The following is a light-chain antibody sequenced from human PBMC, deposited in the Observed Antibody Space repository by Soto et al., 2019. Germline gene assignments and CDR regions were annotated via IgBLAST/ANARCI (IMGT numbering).Light chain of an antibody. Sequence: DIQMTQSPSTLSASVGDRVTITCRASQSIDSWLAWYQQKPGKAPKLLMYKASSLESGVPSRFSGSGSETEFTLTISSLQPDDFATYYCQQYNSYWTFGQGTKVDIK. CDR2: KAS. CDR3: QQYNSYWT. J-gene: IGKJ1*01. V-gene: IGKV1-5*03. CDR1: QSIDSW.